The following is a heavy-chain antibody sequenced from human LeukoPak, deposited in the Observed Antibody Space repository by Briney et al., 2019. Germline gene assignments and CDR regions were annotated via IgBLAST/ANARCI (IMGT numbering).Heavy chain of an antibody. CDR3: AREDF. CDR2: ISENGGGA. Sequence: GGSLRLSCAASGFTFSNYVMGWVRQAQGKGLEWVSAISENGGGADYADSVKGRITISRDNSKSTLYLQMNSLRAEDTAVYYCAREDFWGQGTLVTVSS. CDR1: GFTFSNYV. J-gene: IGHJ4*02. V-gene: IGHV3-23*01.